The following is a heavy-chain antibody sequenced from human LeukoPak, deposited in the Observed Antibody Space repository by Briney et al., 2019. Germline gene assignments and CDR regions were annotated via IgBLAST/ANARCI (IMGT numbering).Heavy chain of an antibody. V-gene: IGHV3-21*01. D-gene: IGHD3-16*01. CDR3: ARVGEQDAFDI. CDR2: ISSSSSYI. CDR1: GYSFTSYW. Sequence: GESLKISCKGSGYSFTSYWIGWVRQAPGKGLEWVSSISSSSSYIYYADSVKGRFTISRDNAKNSLYLQMNSLRAEDTAVYYCARVGEQDAFDIWGQGTMVTVSS. J-gene: IGHJ3*02.